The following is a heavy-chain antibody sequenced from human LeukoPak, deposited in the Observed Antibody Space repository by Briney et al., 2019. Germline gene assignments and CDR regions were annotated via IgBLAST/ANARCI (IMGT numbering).Heavy chain of an antibody. V-gene: IGHV1-69*04. D-gene: IGHD6-19*01. CDR3: ARDFGGHRSSGWYLWFDP. CDR1: GGTFSSYA. J-gene: IGHJ5*02. CDR2: IIPIFGIA. Sequence: SVKVSCKSSGGTFSSYAISWVRQAPGQGLEWMGRIIPIFGIANYAQKFQGRVTITADKSTSTAYMELSSLRSEDTAVYYCARDFGGHRSSGWYLWFDPWGQGTLVTVSS.